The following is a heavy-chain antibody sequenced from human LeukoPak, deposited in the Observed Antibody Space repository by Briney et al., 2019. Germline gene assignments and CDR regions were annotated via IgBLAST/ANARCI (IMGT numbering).Heavy chain of an antibody. V-gene: IGHV4-34*01. CDR3: ASWHSSRPYYYYYIDV. D-gene: IGHD6-13*01. CDR1: GGSFSGYY. J-gene: IGHJ6*03. CDR2: INHSGST. Sequence: SETLSLTCAVYGGSFSGYYWSWIRQPPGKGLEWIGEINHSGSTNYNPSLKSRVTISVDTSKNQFSLKLSSVTAADTAVYYCASWHSSRPYYYYYIDVWGKGTTVTVSS.